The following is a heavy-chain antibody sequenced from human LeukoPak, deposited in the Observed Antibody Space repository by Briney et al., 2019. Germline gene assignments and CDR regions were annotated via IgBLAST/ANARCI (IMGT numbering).Heavy chain of an antibody. V-gene: IGHV3-23*01. Sequence: GGSLRLSCAASGFTFPTYAMIWVRQAPGKGLDWVSAIGNSGRNTFYTDSVKGRFTISRDNSKNTLYLRLNSLRAEDTAVYYCARLGSSSSPDCWGQGTLVTVSS. D-gene: IGHD6-6*01. J-gene: IGHJ4*02. CDR3: ARLGSSSSPDC. CDR2: IGNSGRNT. CDR1: GFTFPTYA.